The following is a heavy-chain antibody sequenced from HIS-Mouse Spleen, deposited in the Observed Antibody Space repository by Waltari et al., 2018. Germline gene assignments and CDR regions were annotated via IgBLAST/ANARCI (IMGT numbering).Heavy chain of an antibody. V-gene: IGHV3-33*06. J-gene: IGHJ4*02. CDR2: IWYDGSNK. D-gene: IGHD2-8*01. Sequence: QVQLVESGGGVVQPGRSLRLSCAASGVPFSVYGMHWVRQAPGKGLEWVAVIWYDGSNKYYAHSVKGRFTISRDNSKNTLYLQMNSLRAEDTAVYYCAKGGLMVYAIGDYWGQGTLVTVSS. CDR3: AKGGLMVYAIGDY. CDR1: GVPFSVYG.